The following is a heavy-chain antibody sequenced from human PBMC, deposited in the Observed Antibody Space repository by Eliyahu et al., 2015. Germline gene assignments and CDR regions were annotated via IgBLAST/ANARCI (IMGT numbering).Heavy chain of an antibody. V-gene: IGHV3-23*01. CDR3: AKDQDITGTRDFDY. CDR1: GFSFTSYA. D-gene: IGHD1-20*01. Sequence: EAQLLESGGAVVQPGGSLRLSCAASGFSFTSYAINGVRQXPGKGLEWVSAVSGSGVNTYYADSVKGRFTISRDISKNTVYLQLNNLRAEDTAVYYCAKDQDITGTRDFDYWGQGTLVTVSA. CDR2: VSGSGVNT. J-gene: IGHJ4*02.